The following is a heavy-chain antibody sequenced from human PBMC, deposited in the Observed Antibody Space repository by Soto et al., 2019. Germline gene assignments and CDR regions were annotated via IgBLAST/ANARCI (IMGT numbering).Heavy chain of an antibody. V-gene: IGHV3-64D*06. CDR1: GFALSDYA. Sequence: GGSLRLSCSASGFALSDYAIHCVRQTPGKGLEYISGISPQGSNIYYIDSVKCRFTIARDDSKNTVYLQMSSLRPDDTANYYCVNMMIARGGFDLWGQGTPVTVSS. CDR2: ISPQGSNI. J-gene: IGHJ1*01. D-gene: IGHD2-21*01. CDR3: VNMMIARGGFDL.